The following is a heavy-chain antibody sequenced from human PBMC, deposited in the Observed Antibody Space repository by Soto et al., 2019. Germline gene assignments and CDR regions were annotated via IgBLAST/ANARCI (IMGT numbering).Heavy chain of an antibody. CDR3: ASCLNSAGSCLRFLR. D-gene: IGHD2-15*01. Sequence: QVQLQESGPGLMKPSETLSLICTVSGGSMSGYHWTWIRQSPGKEMEFIGSVFDSGSTKSNPSLRRRVAIYMDASKRQFSLTLSSVTAADTAVYYCASCLNSAGSCLRFLRWGQGTLVTVSS. CDR2: VFDSGST. J-gene: IGHJ1*01. V-gene: IGHV4-59*12. CDR1: GGSMSGYH.